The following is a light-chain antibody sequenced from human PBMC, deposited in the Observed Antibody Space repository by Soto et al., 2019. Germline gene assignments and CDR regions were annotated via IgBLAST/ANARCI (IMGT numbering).Light chain of an antibody. CDR2: DAS. Sequence: EIVLTQSPATLSLSPGERATLSCRASQRVSIYLAWYQQKPGQAPRLLIYDASNRATVIPARVSGSGSGTVFTRTISSLEPEDFAVYYCQQRSNWPGTFCQGTQREIK. CDR1: QRVSIY. CDR3: QQRSNWPGT. J-gene: IGKJ2*02. V-gene: IGKV3-11*01.